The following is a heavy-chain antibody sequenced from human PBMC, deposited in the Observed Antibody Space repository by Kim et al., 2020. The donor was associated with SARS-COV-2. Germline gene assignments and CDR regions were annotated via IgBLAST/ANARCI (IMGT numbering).Heavy chain of an antibody. J-gene: IGHJ6*02. D-gene: IGHD3-10*01. CDR3: TRALLVWLNYGMDV. CDR1: GFTFGDYT. Sequence: GGSLRLSCTASGFTFGDYTMSWFRQAPGKGLEWVGFIRNNAYGGTTEYAASVKGRFTISRDDSKSIAYLQMNSLKTEDTAIYYCTRALLVWLNYGMDVWGQGTTVTVSS. V-gene: IGHV3-49*03. CDR2: IRNNAYGGTT.